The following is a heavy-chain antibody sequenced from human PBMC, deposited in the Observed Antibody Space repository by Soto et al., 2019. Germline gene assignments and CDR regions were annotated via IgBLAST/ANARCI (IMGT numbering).Heavy chain of an antibody. D-gene: IGHD1-26*01. CDR1: VGSFSGYY. CDR3: ARGLGGATLEGFDY. Sequence: PSETLSLTCAVYVGSFSGYYWSWIRQPPGKGLEWIGEINHSGSTNYNPYLKSRVTISVDTSKNQFYLKLRSVTAADTAVYYCARGLGGATLEGFDYWGQGSMVTVSS. CDR2: INHSGST. J-gene: IGHJ4*02. V-gene: IGHV4-34*01.